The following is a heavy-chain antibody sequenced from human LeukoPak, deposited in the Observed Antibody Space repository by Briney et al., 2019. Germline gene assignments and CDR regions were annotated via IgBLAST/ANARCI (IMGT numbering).Heavy chain of an antibody. CDR3: ARTYSSSSHFDY. CDR2: IYTSGST. Sequence: SETLSLTCTVSGGSISSYYWSWIRQPPGKGLEWIGHIYTSGSTNYNPSLKSRVTISGDTSKNQFSLKVSSVTAADTAVYYCARTYSSSSHFDYWGQGTLVTVSS. J-gene: IGHJ4*02. V-gene: IGHV4-4*09. D-gene: IGHD6-6*01. CDR1: GGSISSYY.